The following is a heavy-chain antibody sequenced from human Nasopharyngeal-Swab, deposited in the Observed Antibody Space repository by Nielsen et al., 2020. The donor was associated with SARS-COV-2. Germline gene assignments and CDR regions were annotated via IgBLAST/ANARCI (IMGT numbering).Heavy chain of an antibody. CDR2: ISSSSSYI. Sequence: GMHFRFYSEHRLRQAPGKWLEWVSSISSSSSYIYYADSVKGRFTISRDNAKNSLYLQMNSLRAEDTAVYYCARDPIDYWGQGTLVTVSS. J-gene: IGHJ4*02. V-gene: IGHV3-21*01. CDR3: ARDPIDY. CDR1: GMHFRFYS.